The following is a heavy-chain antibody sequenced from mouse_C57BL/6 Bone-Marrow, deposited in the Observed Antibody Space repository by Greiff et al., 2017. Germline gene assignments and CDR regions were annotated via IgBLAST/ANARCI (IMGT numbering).Heavy chain of an antibody. CDR2: ISNKANGYTT. CDR1: GFTFTDYY. CDR3: VKASQLPYFDY. J-gene: IGHJ2*01. V-gene: IGHV7-4*01. D-gene: IGHD2-1*01. Sequence: EVKVVESGGGLVQPGASLRLSCAASGFTFTDYYMSWVRQPPGKAPEWLALISNKANGYTTEYTASVKGRFTISRDNSQNILYLQMNTLRAEYSATYYCVKASQLPYFDYWGQGTTLTVSS.